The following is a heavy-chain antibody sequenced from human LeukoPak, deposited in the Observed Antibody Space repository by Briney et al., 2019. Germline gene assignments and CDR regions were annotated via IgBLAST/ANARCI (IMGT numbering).Heavy chain of an antibody. J-gene: IGHJ4*02. V-gene: IGHV3-33*01. CDR1: GFTRG. CDR3: ARGTYYYDSSGYPTDY. Sequence: GGSLRLSCVASGFTRGMHWVRQAPGKGLEWVAVIWYDGSNKYYADSVKGRFTISRDNSKNTLYLQMNSLRAEDTAVYYCARGTYYYDSSGYPTDYWGQGTLVTVSS. CDR2: IWYDGSNK. D-gene: IGHD3-22*01.